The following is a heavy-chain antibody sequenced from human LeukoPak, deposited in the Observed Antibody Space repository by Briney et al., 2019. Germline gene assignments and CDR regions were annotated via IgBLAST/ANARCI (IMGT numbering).Heavy chain of an antibody. CDR2: IHNSGTT. Sequence: ASETLSLTCAVSGGPFSGYFWSWIRQSSGKGLEWIGEIHNSGTTNYNPSLNSRVTISEDTSKNQFYLNLSSVTAADTAVYYCARRYYYNLGSFPFDFWGQGTLVTVSS. D-gene: IGHD3-10*01. V-gene: IGHV4-34*01. CDR3: ARRYYYNLGSFPFDF. J-gene: IGHJ4*02. CDR1: GGPFSGYF.